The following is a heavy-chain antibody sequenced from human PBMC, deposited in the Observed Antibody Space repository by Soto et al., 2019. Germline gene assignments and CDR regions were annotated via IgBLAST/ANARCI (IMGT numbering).Heavy chain of an antibody. CDR1: GYSFTSYW. D-gene: IGHD2-15*01. J-gene: IGHJ4*02. V-gene: IGHV5-51*01. Sequence: PGESLKISCKGSGYSFTSYWIGWVRQMPGEGLEWMGIIYPGDSDTQHSPSLQGQVTISADKSISTAYLQWSSLKASDTAMYYCARSPLSCICGSCDSPYYLDFWGQGTQVPVSA. CDR2: IYPGDSDT. CDR3: ARSPLSCICGSCDSPYYLDF.